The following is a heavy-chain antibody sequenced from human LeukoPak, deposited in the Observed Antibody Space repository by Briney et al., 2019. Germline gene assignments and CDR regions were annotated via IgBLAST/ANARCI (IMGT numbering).Heavy chain of an antibody. CDR3: ARRAPTLDGRNLYYFDY. J-gene: IGHJ4*02. V-gene: IGHV1-69*01. CDR1: GGTFSTYA. CDR2: IIPIFGTA. D-gene: IGHD1-14*01. Sequence: SVKVSCKASGGTFSTYAINCVRQAPGQGLEWMGGIIPIFGTANYAQKFQGRVTITADESTTTAYMDLSSLRSEDTAVYYCARRAPTLDGRNLYYFDYWGQGTLVTVFS.